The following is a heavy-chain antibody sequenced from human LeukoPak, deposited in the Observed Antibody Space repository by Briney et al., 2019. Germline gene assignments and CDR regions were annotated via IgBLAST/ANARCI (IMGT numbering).Heavy chain of an antibody. Sequence: SQTLSLTCAISGDSVSSNSAAWNWTRQSPSRGLEWLGRTYYRSKWSTDYAVFVKSRITINPDTSKNQFSLHLKSVTPEDTAVYYCARMVGNSPDYWGESTVDTVSS. CDR2: TYYRSKWST. V-gene: IGHV6-1*01. D-gene: IGHD2/OR15-2a*01. J-gene: IGHJ4*02. CDR1: GDSVSSNSAA. CDR3: ARMVGNSPDY.